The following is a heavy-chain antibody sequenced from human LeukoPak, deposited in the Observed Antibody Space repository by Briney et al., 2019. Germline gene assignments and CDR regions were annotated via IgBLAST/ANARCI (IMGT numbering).Heavy chain of an antibody. CDR1: GFTFSSYW. J-gene: IGHJ4*02. V-gene: IGHV3-7*03. CDR3: ARDGGYDYVWGSYRYGGYFDY. CDR2: IKQDGSKK. Sequence: GGSLRLSGAASGFTFSSYWMSWVRQAPGKGLEWVANIKQDGSKKYYADSVKGRFTISRDNAKNSLYLQMNSLRAEDTAVYYCARDGGYDYVWGSYRYGGYFDYWGQGTLVTVSS. D-gene: IGHD3-16*02.